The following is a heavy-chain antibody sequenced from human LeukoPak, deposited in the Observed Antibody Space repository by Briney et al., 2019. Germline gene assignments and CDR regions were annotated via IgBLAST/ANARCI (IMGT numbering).Heavy chain of an antibody. CDR1: GFTFSNFW. D-gene: IGHD1-26*01. Sequence: GSLRLSCAASGFTFSNFWMHWVRQAPGKGLVWVALIYGDGSFTRYADSVEGRFTISRDNAKNTVYLQMNSLRDEDTAVYYCASSGSYRFDYWGQGTLVTVSS. CDR3: ASSGSYRFDY. CDR2: IYGDGSFT. J-gene: IGHJ4*02. V-gene: IGHV3-74*01.